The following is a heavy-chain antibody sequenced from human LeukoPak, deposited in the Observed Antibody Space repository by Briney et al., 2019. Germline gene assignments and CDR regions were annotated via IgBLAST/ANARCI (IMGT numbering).Heavy chain of an antibody. Sequence: WETLSLTCAVYGGLFSGYYLSWARQPPGKGLEWIEKINHSGSTNYNPTLKSRVTISVDTPKTQFSLKLSSVTASDTAVYYCARDFRVYAVAGKSAFDIWGQGTMVTVSS. V-gene: IGHV4-34*01. J-gene: IGHJ3*02. D-gene: IGHD6-19*01. CDR2: INHSGST. CDR3: ARDFRVYAVAGKSAFDI. CDR1: GGLFSGYY.